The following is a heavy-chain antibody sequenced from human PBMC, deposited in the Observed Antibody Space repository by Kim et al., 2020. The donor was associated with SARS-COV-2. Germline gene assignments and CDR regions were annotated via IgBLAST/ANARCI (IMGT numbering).Heavy chain of an antibody. CDR1: GFTFSSYA. V-gene: IGHV3-23*01. CDR2: ISGSGGST. Sequence: GGSLRLSCVASGFTFSSYAMSWVRQAPGKGLEWVSAISGSGGSTYYADSVKGRFTISRDNSKNTLYLQMNSLRAEDTAVYYCAGRSTVTTSYYYYGMDVWGQGTTVTVSS. D-gene: IGHD4-17*01. CDR3: AGRSTVTTSYYYYGMDV. J-gene: IGHJ6*02.